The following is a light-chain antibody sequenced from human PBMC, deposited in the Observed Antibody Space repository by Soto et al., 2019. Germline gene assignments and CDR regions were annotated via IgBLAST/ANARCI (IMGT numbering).Light chain of an antibody. J-gene: IGKJ1*01. CDR1: QDISNF. Sequence: EIQWTQSPCDSSASGGDIDLSTCRASQDISNFLVWFQQRPGKVPKLLIYSASSLQGGASSRFSGSGSGTEFTLTMQSLQPEDFATYYCQQSYSTTWTFGQGTKVDIK. V-gene: IGKV1-17*03. CDR2: SAS. CDR3: QQSYSTTWT.